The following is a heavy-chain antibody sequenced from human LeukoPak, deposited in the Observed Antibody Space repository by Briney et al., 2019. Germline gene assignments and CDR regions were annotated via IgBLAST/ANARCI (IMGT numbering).Heavy chain of an antibody. CDR1: GFAFNNYG. D-gene: IGHD3-9*01. CDR2: IWYDGSNK. V-gene: IGHV3-33*01. J-gene: IGHJ6*02. Sequence: GRSLRLSCAASGFAFNNYGMHWVRQAPGKGLEWMALIWYDGSNKYYADSVKGRFTISRDNSKNTLYLQMNSLRAEDTAVYYCSREYFDWSRNYYYGMDVWGQGTTVTVSS. CDR3: SREYFDWSRNYYYGMDV.